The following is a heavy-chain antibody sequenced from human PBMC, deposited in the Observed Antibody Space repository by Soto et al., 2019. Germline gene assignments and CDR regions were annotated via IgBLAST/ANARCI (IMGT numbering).Heavy chain of an antibody. Sequence: QVQLVESGGGVVQPGRSLRLSCAASGFTFSDCAMHWVRQAPGKGLEWVALISYEGSKKYYADSVKGRLTVSRDNVKNTLSLQMDSLRAEDTAVYYCAKVVYSGSYYGIDYWGQGTLVTVSS. J-gene: IGHJ4*02. CDR2: ISYEGSKK. CDR3: AKVVYSGSYYGIDY. CDR1: GFTFSDCA. V-gene: IGHV3-30*18. D-gene: IGHD1-26*01.